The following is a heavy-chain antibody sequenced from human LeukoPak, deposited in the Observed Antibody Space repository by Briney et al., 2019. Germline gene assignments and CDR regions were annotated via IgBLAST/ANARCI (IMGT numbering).Heavy chain of an antibody. CDR1: GYSISSGYY. CDR2: IYHSGST. CDR3: ARGENVLRYFDWLLYVPKFDY. Sequence: SETLSLTCTVSGYSISSGYYWGWIRQPPGKGLEWIGSIYHSGSTYYNPSLKSRVTISVDTSKNQFSLKLSSVTAADTAVYYCARGENVLRYFDWLLYVPKFDYWGQGTLVTVSS. V-gene: IGHV4-38-2*02. J-gene: IGHJ4*02. D-gene: IGHD3-9*01.